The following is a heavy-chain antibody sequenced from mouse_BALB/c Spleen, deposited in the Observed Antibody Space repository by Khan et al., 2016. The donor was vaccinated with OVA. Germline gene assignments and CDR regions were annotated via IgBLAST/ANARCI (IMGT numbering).Heavy chain of an antibody. V-gene: IGHV1S81*02. D-gene: IGHD1-1*01. Sequence: QVQLQQSGAEPVKAGASVKMSCKASGYTFTSYWMHWVKQRLGQGLEWFAETNPTNGRTYYNEKFNSTATLTVYKSSSTAYMLLSGPTFEDSAVYYCARIKKIVATYFDYWGQGTTLTVSS. J-gene: IGHJ2*01. CDR1: GYTFTSYW. CDR3: ARIKKIVATYFDY. CDR2: TNPTNGRT.